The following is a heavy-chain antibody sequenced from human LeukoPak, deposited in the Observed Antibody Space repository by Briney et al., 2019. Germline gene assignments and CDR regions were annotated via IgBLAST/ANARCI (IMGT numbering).Heavy chain of an antibody. J-gene: IGHJ5*02. CDR3: ARGVTIFGVAPGFDP. CDR1: GGSISSGDYY. V-gene: IGHV4-30-4*01. D-gene: IGHD3-3*01. CDR2: IYYSGST. Sequence: SETPSLTCTVSGGSISSGDYYWSWIRQPPGKGLEWIGYIYYSGSTYYNPSLKSRVTISVDTSKNQFSLKLSSVTAADTAVYYCARGVTIFGVAPGFDPWGQGTLVTVSS.